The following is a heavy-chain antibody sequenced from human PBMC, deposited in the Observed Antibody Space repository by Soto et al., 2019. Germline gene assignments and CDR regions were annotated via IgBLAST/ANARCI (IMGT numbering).Heavy chain of an antibody. J-gene: IGHJ4*02. Sequence: QVQLQESGPGLVKPSETLSLTCTVSGGSISSYYWCWIRQPPGKGLEWIGYIYYSGSTNYNPSLTMRVTISLDTSKNQFSLKLSSVTAADTAVYYCARRWGRTFDYWGQGTLVTVSS. V-gene: IGHV4-59*08. CDR2: IYYSGST. D-gene: IGHD7-27*01. CDR3: ARRWGRTFDY. CDR1: GGSISSYY.